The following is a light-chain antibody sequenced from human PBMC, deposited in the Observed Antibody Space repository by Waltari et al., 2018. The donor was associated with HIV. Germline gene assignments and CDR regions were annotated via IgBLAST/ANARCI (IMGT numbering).Light chain of an antibody. J-gene: IGLJ3*02. Sequence: QSALPQPRSVSGSPGQSVTISSTGTSSDVGGYNYVSWYQQHPGKAPKLMIYDVTKRPSGVPDRFSGSKSGNTASLTISGLQAEDEADYFCCSYAGGYTLVFGGGTKLTVL. V-gene: IGLV2-11*01. CDR2: DVT. CDR1: SSDVGGYNY. CDR3: CSYAGGYTLV.